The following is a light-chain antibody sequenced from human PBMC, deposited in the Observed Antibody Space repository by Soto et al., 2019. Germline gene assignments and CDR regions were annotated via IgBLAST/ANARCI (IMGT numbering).Light chain of an antibody. CDR3: QQYNTYPWT. V-gene: IGKV1-5*01. CDR1: QSISSW. CDR2: DAS. Sequence: IRMTQSPSSFSASTGGRVTITCRASQSISSWLACYQQKPGKAPKLLIYDASSLESGVPSRFSGSGSGTKFTLTISSLQPDDFATYYCQQYNTYPWTFGQGTKVDIK. J-gene: IGKJ1*01.